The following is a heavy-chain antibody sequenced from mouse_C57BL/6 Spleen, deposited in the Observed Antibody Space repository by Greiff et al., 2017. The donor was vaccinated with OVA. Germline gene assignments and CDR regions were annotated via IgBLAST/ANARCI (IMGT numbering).Heavy chain of an antibody. D-gene: IGHD1-1*01. CDR3: ARRTTVVDSFAY. CDR1: GYTFTSYW. CDR2: IHPNSGST. V-gene: IGHV1-64*01. J-gene: IGHJ3*01. Sequence: QVQLQQSGAELVKPGASVKLSCKASGYTFTSYWMHWVKQRPGQGLEWIGMIHPNSGSTNYNEKFKSKATLTVDKSSSTAYMQLSSLTSEDSAVYYCARRTTVVDSFAYWGQGTLVTVSA.